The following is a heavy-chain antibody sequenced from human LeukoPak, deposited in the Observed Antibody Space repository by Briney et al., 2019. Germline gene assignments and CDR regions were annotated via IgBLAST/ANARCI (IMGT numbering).Heavy chain of an antibody. V-gene: IGHV3-11*01. CDR2: ISSSGSTI. Sequence: GGSLRLSCAASGFTFSDYYMSWIRQAPGKGLEWVSYISSSGSTIYYADSVKGRFTISRDNAKNSLYLQMNSLRAEDTAVYYCASTAVDSSGYYGYGMDVWGQGTTVTASS. CDR1: GFTFSDYY. D-gene: IGHD3-22*01. J-gene: IGHJ6*02. CDR3: ASTAVDSSGYYGYGMDV.